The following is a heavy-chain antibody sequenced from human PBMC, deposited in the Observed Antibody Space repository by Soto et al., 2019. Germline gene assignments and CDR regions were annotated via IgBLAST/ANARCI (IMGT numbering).Heavy chain of an antibody. CDR3: ARDIGMVPARWFDP. CDR1: GYTFTGYY. V-gene: IGHV1-2*02. J-gene: IGHJ5*02. D-gene: IGHD3-10*01. CDR2: INPNSGGT. Sequence: ASVKVSCKASGYTFTGYYMHWVRQAPGQGLEWMGWINPNSGGTNYAQKFQGRVTMTRDTSTSTAYMELSRLRSDDTAVYYCARDIGMVPARWFDPWGQGTLVTVSS.